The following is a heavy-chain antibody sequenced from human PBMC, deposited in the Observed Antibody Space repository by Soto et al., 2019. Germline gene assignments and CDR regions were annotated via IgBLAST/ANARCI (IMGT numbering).Heavy chain of an antibody. D-gene: IGHD2-21*02. V-gene: IGHV3-7*03. CDR3: ARDHLILPAHDFFYGSDV. CDR2: IPQDGVDG. CDR1: GFIFSMYS. J-gene: IGHJ6*02. Sequence: DVKLVESGGGMVQPGDSLRLSCEVSGFIFSMYSMSWVRQTPGKGLEWVAKIPQDGVDGHYADAVKGRFTISRDNGKNSLYLQMNNLRAKDTAVYYCARDHLILPAHDFFYGSDVWGRGATVTVSS.